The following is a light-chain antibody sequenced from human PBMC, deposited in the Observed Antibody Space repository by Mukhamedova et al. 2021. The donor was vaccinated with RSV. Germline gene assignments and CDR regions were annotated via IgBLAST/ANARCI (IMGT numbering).Light chain of an antibody. CDR2: GKN. Sequence: GQTVRITCQGDSLRSYYASWYQQKPGQAPVLVIYGKNNRPSGIPDRFSGSSSGNTASLTITGAQAEDEADYYCNSRDSSGNVVFG. V-gene: IGLV3-19*01. J-gene: IGLJ2*01. CDR1: SLRSYY. CDR3: NSRDSSGNVV.